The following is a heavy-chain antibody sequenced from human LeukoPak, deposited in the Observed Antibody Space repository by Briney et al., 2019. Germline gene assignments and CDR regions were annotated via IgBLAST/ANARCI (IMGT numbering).Heavy chain of an antibody. Sequence: SETLSLTCTVSGYSISSGYYWGWIRQPPGKGLEWIGSIYHSGSTYYNPSLKSRVTISVDTSKNQFSLKLSSVTAADTAVYYCARDIVVVTAHAFDIWGQGTMVTVSS. J-gene: IGHJ3*02. V-gene: IGHV4-38-2*02. CDR3: ARDIVVVTAHAFDI. CDR2: IYHSGST. D-gene: IGHD2-21*02. CDR1: GYSISSGYY.